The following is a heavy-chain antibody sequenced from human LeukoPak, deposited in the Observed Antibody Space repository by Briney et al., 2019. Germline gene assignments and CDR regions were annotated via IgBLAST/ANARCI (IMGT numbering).Heavy chain of an antibody. V-gene: IGHV1-18*01. CDR2: ISAYNGNT. Sequence: ASVKVSCKASGYTFTSYGISWVRQAPGQGLEWMGWISAYNGNTNYAQKLQGRVTMTTDTSTSTAYMELRSLRSDDTAVYYCARKRYYYDSSGYYTDYWGQGTLVTVSS. CDR3: ARKRYYYDSSGYYTDY. D-gene: IGHD3-22*01. CDR1: GYTFTSYG. J-gene: IGHJ4*02.